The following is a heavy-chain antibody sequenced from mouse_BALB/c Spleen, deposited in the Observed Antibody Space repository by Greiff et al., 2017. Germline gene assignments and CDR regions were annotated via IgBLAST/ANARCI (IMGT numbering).Heavy chain of an antibody. J-gene: IGHJ1*01. CDR3: ARSWLLLYWYFDV. CDR2: INPYNDGT. V-gene: IGHV1-14*01. D-gene: IGHD2-3*01. Sequence: QLQESGPELVKPGASVKMSCKASGYTFTSYVMHWVKQKPGQGLEWIGYINPYNDGTKYNEKFKGKATLTSDKSSSTAYMELSSLTSEDSAVYYCARSWLLLYWYFDVWGAGTTVTVSS. CDR1: GYTFTSYV.